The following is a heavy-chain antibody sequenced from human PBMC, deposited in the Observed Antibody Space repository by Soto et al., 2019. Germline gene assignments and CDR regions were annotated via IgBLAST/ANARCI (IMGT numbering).Heavy chain of an antibody. CDR2: ISAYNGNT. V-gene: IGHV1-18*01. J-gene: IGHJ4*02. CDR1: GYTFTTYG. D-gene: IGHD2-21*02. CDR3: ARDLAYCGGDCYPIDY. Sequence: ASVKVSCKASGYTFTTYGISWLRQAPGQGLEWMGWISAYNGNTNYAQKLQGRVTMTTDTSTSTAYMELRSLRSDDTAVYYCARDLAYCGGDCYPIDYWGQGTLVTVSS.